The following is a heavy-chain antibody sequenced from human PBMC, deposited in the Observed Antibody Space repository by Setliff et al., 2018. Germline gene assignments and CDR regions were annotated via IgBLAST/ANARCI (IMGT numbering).Heavy chain of an antibody. Sequence: SETLSLTCAVYGGSFSTYYWIWIRQPPGKGLEWIGEINHSGSTNYNPSLKSRVTISVDTSKNQFSLRLSSVTAADTAVYYCARLRKSTTAIDYWGQGTPVTVSS. J-gene: IGHJ4*02. V-gene: IGHV4-34*01. CDR2: INHSGST. D-gene: IGHD1-26*01. CDR3: ARLRKSTTAIDY. CDR1: GGSFSTYY.